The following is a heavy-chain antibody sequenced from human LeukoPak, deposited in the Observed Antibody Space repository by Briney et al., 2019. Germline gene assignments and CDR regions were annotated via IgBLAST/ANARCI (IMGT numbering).Heavy chain of an antibody. CDR3: TRDHGVGATDIDY. Sequence: GGSLRLSRAASGFTFSRYWMHWVRQTPRKGLVWVSRINPDGRSTTYADSVKGRFTVSRDNAKNTLYLQVNSLRAEDTAVYYCTRDHGVGATDIDYWGQGTLVTVSS. D-gene: IGHD1-26*01. CDR2: INPDGRST. CDR1: GFTFSRYW. V-gene: IGHV3-74*01. J-gene: IGHJ4*02.